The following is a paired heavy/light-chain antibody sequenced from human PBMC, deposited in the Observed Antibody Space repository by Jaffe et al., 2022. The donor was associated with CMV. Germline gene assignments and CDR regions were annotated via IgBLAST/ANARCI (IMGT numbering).Light chain of an antibody. CDR1: QTIKTY. V-gene: IGKV1-39*01. CDR3: QQGYSFPYT. Sequence: DIQMTQSPSSLSASVGDRVTITCRASQTIKTYLSWYQQKPGKAPNLLIYVASTLRSGVPSRFSGSGSGTEFTLIISSLQPEDFATYFCQQGYSFPYTFGLGTKLEI. J-gene: IGKJ2*01. CDR2: VAS.
Heavy chain of an antibody. CDR2: ISHDGRST. CDR3: AGSSDYYYYYMDV. Sequence: EVELVESGGGLVQPGGSLRLSCAASGFTFGNYWMHWVRQNPGKGILCVSRISHDGRSTSYADSVEGRFIISRDNAKNTLHLEMNSLRAEDSGVYYCAGSSDYYYYYMDVWGKGTTVIVSS. CDR1: GFTFGNYW. J-gene: IGHJ6*03. V-gene: IGHV3-74*01. D-gene: IGHD6-6*01.